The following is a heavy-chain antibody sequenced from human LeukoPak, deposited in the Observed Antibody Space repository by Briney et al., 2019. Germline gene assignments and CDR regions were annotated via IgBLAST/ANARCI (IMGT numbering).Heavy chain of an antibody. CDR2: FSSSGGST. CDR3: AKYCSGGNCYSGLY. D-gene: IGHD2-15*01. J-gene: IGHJ4*02. Sequence: GGSLRLSCAASGFTFSSYAMTWVRQAPGKGLEWVSTFSSSGGSTYYAASVKRRFTISRDSSKNTLFLQMNSLRAEDTAVYYCAKYCSGGNCYSGLYWGQGTLVTVSS. CDR1: GFTFSSYA. V-gene: IGHV3-23*01.